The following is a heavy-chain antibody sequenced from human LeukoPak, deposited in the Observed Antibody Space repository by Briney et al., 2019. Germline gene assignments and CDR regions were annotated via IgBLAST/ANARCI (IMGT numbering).Heavy chain of an antibody. Sequence: GGSLRLSCAASGFTFTGHNMNWVRQAPGKGLEWISFVSISSGTIYYADSVKGRFSISRDNAKSSLDLQMNSLRAEDTAVYYCARAMSTFGGVRNYFDSWGQGTLVTVSS. J-gene: IGHJ4*02. D-gene: IGHD3-16*01. V-gene: IGHV3-48*04. CDR2: VSISSGTI. CDR1: GFTFTGHN. CDR3: ARAMSTFGGVRNYFDS.